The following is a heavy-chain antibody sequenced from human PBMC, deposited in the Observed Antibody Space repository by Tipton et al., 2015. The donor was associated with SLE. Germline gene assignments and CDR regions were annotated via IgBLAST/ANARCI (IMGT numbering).Heavy chain of an antibody. CDR1: GVSIRRHY. Sequence: TLSLTCTVSGVSIRRHYWSWIRLSPGKGLEWIGGINHSGNTYYNPSLKSRVTISVDTSKNQFSLKVNSVTAADTAVYYCARPYRSGWNGVFHIWGQGTMVTVSS. V-gene: IGHV4-59*11. CDR3: ARPYRSGWNGVFHI. CDR2: INHSGNT. D-gene: IGHD6-19*01. J-gene: IGHJ3*02.